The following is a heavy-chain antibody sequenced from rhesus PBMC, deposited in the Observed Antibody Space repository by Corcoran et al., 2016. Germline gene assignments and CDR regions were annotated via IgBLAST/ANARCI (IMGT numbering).Heavy chain of an antibody. D-gene: IGHD1-26*01. CDR2: IYGSGSST. J-gene: IGHJ4*01. CDR3: ASAGNWNYGGFDY. Sequence: QLQLQESGPGLVKPSETLSVTCAVSGGSISSSYWSWIRQAPGKGLEWIGYIYGSGSSTNYNPSLKSRVTLSVDTSKNQLALKLRSVTAADTAVYYCASAGNWNYGGFDYWGQGVLVTVSS. CDR1: GGSISSSY. V-gene: IGHV4-169*02.